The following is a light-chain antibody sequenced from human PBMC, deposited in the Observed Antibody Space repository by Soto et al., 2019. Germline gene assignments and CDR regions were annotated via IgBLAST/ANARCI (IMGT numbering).Light chain of an antibody. CDR1: SSDVGSSNL. V-gene: IGLV2-23*01. CDR3: CSDASGGTYL. Sequence: QSALTQPASVSGSPGQSITISCTGTSSDVGSSNLVSWYQHHPGKAPKLIIYEAIKRPSGVSDRFSGSKSGNTASLTISGLQGDYESEYYCCSDASGGTYLFGSGTKLTVL. CDR2: EAI. J-gene: IGLJ1*01.